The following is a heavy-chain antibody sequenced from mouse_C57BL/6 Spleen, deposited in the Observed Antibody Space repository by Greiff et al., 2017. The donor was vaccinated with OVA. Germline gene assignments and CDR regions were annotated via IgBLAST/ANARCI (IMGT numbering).Heavy chain of an antibody. CDR1: GYTFTSYW. D-gene: IGHD2-4*01. CDR3: AIPYDCDAVSFAY. V-gene: IGHV1-59*01. J-gene: IGHJ3*01. Sequence: QVQLQQPGAELVRPGTSVKLSCKASGYTFTSYWMHWVKQRPGQGLEWIGVIDPSDSYTNSNQKFKGKATWTVDTSSSTAYMQSSSLTSEDSAVYYCAIPYDCDAVSFAYWGQGTLVTVSA. CDR2: IDPSDSYT.